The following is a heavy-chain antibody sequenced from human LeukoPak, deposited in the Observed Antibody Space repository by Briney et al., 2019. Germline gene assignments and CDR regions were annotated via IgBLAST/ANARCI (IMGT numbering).Heavy chain of an antibody. CDR3: AKVWRGNYYDY. J-gene: IGHJ4*02. D-gene: IGHD1-1*01. Sequence: GGSLRLSCAASGFTFSIYVMSWVRQAPGKGLEWVSTISGGTSGTHYADSVRGRFTISRDNSKNTLYLQLNSLRADDTAVYYCAKVWRGNYYDYWGQGTLVTVSS. V-gene: IGHV3-23*01. CDR1: GFTFSIYV. CDR2: ISGGTSGT.